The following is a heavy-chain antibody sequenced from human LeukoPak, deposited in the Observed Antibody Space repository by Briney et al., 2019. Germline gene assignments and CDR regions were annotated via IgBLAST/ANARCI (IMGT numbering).Heavy chain of an antibody. J-gene: IGHJ6*02. V-gene: IGHV3-48*03. Sequence: GGSLRLSCAASGFTFSSYEMNWVRQAPGKGLEWVSYICSSGSAIYYADSVKGRFTISRDNAKNSLYLQMNSLRAEDTAVYYCARAGYSRTGTMYYYYGMDVWGQGTTVTVSS. CDR3: ARAGYSRTGTMYYYYGMDV. CDR1: GFTFSSYE. CDR2: ICSSGSAI. D-gene: IGHD1-1*01.